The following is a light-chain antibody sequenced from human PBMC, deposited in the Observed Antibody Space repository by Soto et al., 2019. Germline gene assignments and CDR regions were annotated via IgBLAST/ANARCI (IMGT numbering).Light chain of an antibody. V-gene: IGLV2-14*01. CDR1: SSDIGVYNY. CDR3: SSYTSSSTLV. Sequence: QSALTQPASVSGSPGQSITISCTRTSSDIGVYNYVSWYQQHPGKAPKLMIYDVTNRPSGVSNRFSGSKSGNTASLTISGLQAEDEADYYCSSYTSSSTLVFGGGTKLTVL. CDR2: DVT. J-gene: IGLJ2*01.